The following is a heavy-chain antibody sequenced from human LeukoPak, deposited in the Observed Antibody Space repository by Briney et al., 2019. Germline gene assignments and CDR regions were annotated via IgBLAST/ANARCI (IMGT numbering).Heavy chain of an antibody. CDR2: INHSGST. V-gene: IGHV4-34*01. CDR3: ASQGKDCSGGSCYSGVRYFDY. Sequence: SQTLSLTCAVYGASFIGSYWRWIRHPPGKWLEWIGEINHSGSTNYNPSLKSRVTISVDTSKNQFSLKLSSVTAADTAVYYCASQGKDCSGGSCYSGVRYFDYWGQGTLVTVSS. J-gene: IGHJ4*02. D-gene: IGHD2-15*01. CDR1: GASFIGSY.